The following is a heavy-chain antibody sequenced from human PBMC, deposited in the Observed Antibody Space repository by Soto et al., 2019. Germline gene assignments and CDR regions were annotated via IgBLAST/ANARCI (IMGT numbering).Heavy chain of an antibody. CDR1: GGSISSGGYY. Sequence: SETLSLTCTVSGGSISSGGYYWSWIRQHPGKGLEWIGYIYYGGSTYYNPSLKSRVTIPVDTSKNQFSLKLSSVTAADTAVYYCARQHVVVTANRYESREYNWFDPWGQGTLVTVSS. V-gene: IGHV4-31*03. CDR2: IYYGGST. J-gene: IGHJ5*02. CDR3: ARQHVVVTANRYESREYNWFDP. D-gene: IGHD3-22*01.